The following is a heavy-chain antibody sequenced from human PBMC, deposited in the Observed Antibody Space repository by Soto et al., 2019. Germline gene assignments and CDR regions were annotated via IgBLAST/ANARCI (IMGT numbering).Heavy chain of an antibody. CDR1: GGSISSSSYY. CDR3: ARQSVAGIHPRGGYFDY. Sequence: SETLSLTCTVSGGSISSSSYYWGWIRQPPGKGLEWIGSIYYSGSTYYNPSLKSRVTISVDTSKNQFSLKLSSVTAADTAVYYCARQSVAGIHPRGGYFDYWGQGTLVTVSS. CDR2: IYYSGST. V-gene: IGHV4-39*01. D-gene: IGHD6-19*01. J-gene: IGHJ4*02.